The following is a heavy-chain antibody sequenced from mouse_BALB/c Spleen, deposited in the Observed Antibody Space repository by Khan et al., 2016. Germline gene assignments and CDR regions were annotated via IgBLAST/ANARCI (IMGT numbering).Heavy chain of an antibody. CDR2: INPRSDYT. Sequence: QVRLQQSGAELARPGASVKMSCKASGYTFTGYTMFWIKQRPGQGLEWIGYINPRSDYTDYNQKFKDKATLTADKSSSSAYMQLNSLTSEDSAVYYCAREGWLLGYFDYWGQGTTLTVSS. V-gene: IGHV1-4*01. D-gene: IGHD2-3*01. J-gene: IGHJ2*01. CDR1: GYTFTGYT. CDR3: AREGWLLGYFDY.